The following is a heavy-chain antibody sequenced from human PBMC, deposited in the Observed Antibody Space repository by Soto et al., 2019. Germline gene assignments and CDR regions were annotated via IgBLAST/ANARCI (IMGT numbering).Heavy chain of an antibody. V-gene: IGHV3-74*01. Sequence: GGSLRLSCAASGFTFSSYWMHWVRQAPGKGLVWVSRINSDGSSTSYADSVKGRFTISRDNAKNTLYLQMNSLRAEDTAVYYCARESRQQLVPPWFDPWGQGTLVTV. D-gene: IGHD6-13*01. CDR1: GFTFSSYW. CDR3: ARESRQQLVPPWFDP. CDR2: INSDGSST. J-gene: IGHJ5*02.